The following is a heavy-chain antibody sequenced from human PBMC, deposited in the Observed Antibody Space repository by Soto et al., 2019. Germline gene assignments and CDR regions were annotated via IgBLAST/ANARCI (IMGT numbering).Heavy chain of an antibody. Sequence: EASVKVSCKTSGYTFTSYGISWVRQAPGQGLEWMGWISPHNGNTNYAQKVQGRVTMTTDTSTSTAYMELRSLRSDDTAVYYCARWILTGYYYWFDPWGQGTPVTVSS. CDR2: ISPHNGNT. V-gene: IGHV1-18*01. CDR1: GYTFTSYG. D-gene: IGHD3-9*01. CDR3: ARWILTGYYYWFDP. J-gene: IGHJ5*02.